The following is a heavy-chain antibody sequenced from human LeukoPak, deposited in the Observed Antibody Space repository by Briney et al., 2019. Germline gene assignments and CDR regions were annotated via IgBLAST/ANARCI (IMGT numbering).Heavy chain of an antibody. CDR1: GFTFSIFG. D-gene: IGHD3-16*01. Sequence: GRSLRLSCAASGFTFSIFGIHWVRQAPGKGLEWVAAISPDGNKEYYTDSVKGRFTVSRDNFNNMIYLQINSLRGEDSAVYYCAKITNVDDFWGQGTLVTVSS. CDR2: ISPDGNKE. CDR3: AKITNVDDF. V-gene: IGHV3-30*18. J-gene: IGHJ4*02.